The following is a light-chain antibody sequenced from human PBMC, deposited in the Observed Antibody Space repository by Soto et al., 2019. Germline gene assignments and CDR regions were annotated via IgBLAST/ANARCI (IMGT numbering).Light chain of an antibody. CDR2: GAS. V-gene: IGKV3-20*01. CDR1: QSVSSSY. J-gene: IGKJ1*01. CDR3: QQYGSSPMT. Sequence: EIVLTQSPGTLSLSPGERATLSCRASQSVSSSYLAWYQQKPGQAPRLLIYGASNRATGIADRFSGSGSGTDVTLTISRLEPEDFAVYSCQQYGSSPMTFGQGTKVEIK.